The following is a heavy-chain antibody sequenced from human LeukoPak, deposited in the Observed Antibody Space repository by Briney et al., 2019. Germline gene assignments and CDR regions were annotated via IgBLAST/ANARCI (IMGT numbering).Heavy chain of an antibody. Sequence: SETLSLTCAVSGGSISSSNWWSWVRQPPGKGLEWIGEIYHSGSTNYNPSLKSRVTISVDKSKNQFSLKLSSVTAADTAVYYCARANIVVVPAAMAYYYYGMDVWGQGTTVTVSS. CDR1: GGSISSSNW. D-gene: IGHD2-2*01. V-gene: IGHV4-4*02. CDR2: IYHSGST. CDR3: ARANIVVVPAAMAYYYYGMDV. J-gene: IGHJ6*02.